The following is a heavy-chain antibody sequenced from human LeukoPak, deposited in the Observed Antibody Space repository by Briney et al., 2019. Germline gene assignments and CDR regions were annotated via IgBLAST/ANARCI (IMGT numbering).Heavy chain of an antibody. CDR1: GGSISSYY. V-gene: IGHV4-59*12. J-gene: IGHJ5*02. CDR2: IYYSGST. CDR3: ARGVLNHDYGDSINWFDP. Sequence: PSETLSLTCTDSGGSISSYYWSWIRQPPGKGLEWIGYIYYSGSTNYNPSLKSRVTISVDTSKNQFSLKLSSVTAADTAVYYCARGVLNHDYGDSINWFDPWGQGTLVTVSS. D-gene: IGHD4-17*01.